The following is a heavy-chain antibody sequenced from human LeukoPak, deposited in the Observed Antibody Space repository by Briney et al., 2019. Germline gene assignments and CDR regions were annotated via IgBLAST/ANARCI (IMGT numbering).Heavy chain of an antibody. CDR2: INHSGST. J-gene: IGHJ3*02. Sequence: PSETLSLTCAVYGGSFSGYYWSWIRQPPGKGLEWIGEINHSGSTNYNPSLKSRVTISVDTSKNQFSLKLSSVTAADTAVYYCEREEAVKAFDIWGQGTMVTVSS. V-gene: IGHV4-34*01. D-gene: IGHD4-17*01. CDR1: GGSFSGYY. CDR3: EREEAVKAFDI.